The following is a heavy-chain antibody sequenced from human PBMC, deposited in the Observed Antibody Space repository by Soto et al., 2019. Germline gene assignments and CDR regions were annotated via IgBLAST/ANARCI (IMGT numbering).Heavy chain of an antibody. CDR2: IFANGHT. V-gene: IGHV4-4*07. J-gene: IGHJ5*01. CDR1: GGSSIDKD. CDR3: VASLAASGPNWPDS. Sequence: SVTLRLTYSVAGGSSIDKDGSWVRQIPGKELEWIGLIFANGHTDYNPSLKSRVTMSVDASKNQFSLRLTSMTAADTAVYSCVASLAASGPNWPDSWG. D-gene: IGHD6-13*01.